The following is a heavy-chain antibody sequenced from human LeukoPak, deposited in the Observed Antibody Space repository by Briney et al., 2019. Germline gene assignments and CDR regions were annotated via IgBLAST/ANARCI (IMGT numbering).Heavy chain of an antibody. J-gene: IGHJ4*02. D-gene: IGHD5-18*01. CDR3: ARMITLSNGRYSSKTLDY. Sequence: SGPALVKPTQTLTLTCTFSGFSLSTSGMCVSWIRQPPGKALKWLARIDWDDDKYYSTSLKTRLTISKDTSKNQVVLTMTNMDPVDTATYYCARMITLSNGRYSSKTLDYWGQGTLVTVSS. CDR2: IDWDDDK. V-gene: IGHV2-70*11. CDR1: GFSLSTSGMC.